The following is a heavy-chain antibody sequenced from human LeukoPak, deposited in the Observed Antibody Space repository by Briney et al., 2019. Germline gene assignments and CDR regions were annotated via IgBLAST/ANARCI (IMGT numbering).Heavy chain of an antibody. J-gene: IGHJ4*02. V-gene: IGHV3-30*04. CDR2: ISYDGDKK. CDR3: ARARGGYLGY. D-gene: IGHD3-22*01. Sequence: LPGGSLTLSCATSGFTFRHYAMHWVRQAPGKGLEWVASISYDGDKKYYPDFVKGRFPISRDNSNSLLYLEMHNLTAEDTAVYYCARARGGYLGYWGQGALVTVSS. CDR1: GFTFRHYA.